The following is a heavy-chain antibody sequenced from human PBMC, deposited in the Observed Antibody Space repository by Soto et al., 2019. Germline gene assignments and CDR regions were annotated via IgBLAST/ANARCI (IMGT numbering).Heavy chain of an antibody. V-gene: IGHV1-3*04. Sequence: QAQLVQSGADLKKPGASVNVSCKASGYTFISYALHWVRQAPGQRPEWMGWINTGNGNTKYSQKFKGSLAFTRDTSANTSYMELSSLTSEDTAVYYCARGSSMVRGVISWFDSWGQGILVAVST. CDR3: ARGSSMVRGVISWFDS. J-gene: IGHJ5*01. CDR2: INTGNGNT. D-gene: IGHD3-10*01. CDR1: GYTFISYA.